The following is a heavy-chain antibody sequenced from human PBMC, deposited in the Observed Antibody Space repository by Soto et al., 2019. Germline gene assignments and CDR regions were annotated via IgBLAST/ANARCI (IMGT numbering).Heavy chain of an antibody. D-gene: IGHD3-3*01. CDR1: GFTFDDNA. V-gene: IGHV3-9*01. CDR2: INWKSDI. J-gene: IGHJ1*01. Sequence: LRLSCAVSGFTFDDNAMHWVRQAPEKGLEWVSGINWKSDIGYADSVKGRFTISRDNAENTLYLQMNSLRAEDTAVYYCANTPYYDFWSGFEYFQHWGQGTLVTVSS. CDR3: ANTPYYDFWSGFEYFQH.